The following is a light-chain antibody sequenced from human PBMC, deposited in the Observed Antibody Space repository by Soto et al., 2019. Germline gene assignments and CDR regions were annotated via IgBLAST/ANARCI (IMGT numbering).Light chain of an antibody. CDR1: QSVSSY. V-gene: IGKV3-11*01. J-gene: IGKJ5*01. CDR2: DAS. CDR3: QQRSNWPPV. Sequence: EIVLTQSPATLSLSPGERATLSCRASQSVSSYLAWYQQKPGQAPRLLIYDASNRATGIPARFSGSGSGTDLTLTISSLEPEDFAVYYCQQRSNWPPVFGQGIRLEIK.